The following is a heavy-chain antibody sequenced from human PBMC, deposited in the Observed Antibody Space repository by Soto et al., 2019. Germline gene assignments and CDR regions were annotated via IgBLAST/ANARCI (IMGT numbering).Heavy chain of an antibody. CDR3: AKGRGTIVVTDAYDI. CDR2: LSWNSGFS. V-gene: IGHV3-9*01. CDR1: GFSFDDYT. Sequence: GGSLRLSCGGSGFSFDDYTMHWVRQAPGKGPEWVASLSWNSGFSGYADPVKGRFTISRDNAQSSVHLQMNNLRTEDTALYYCAKGRGTIVVTDAYDIWGQGTMVTVSS. D-gene: IGHD3-22*01. J-gene: IGHJ3*02.